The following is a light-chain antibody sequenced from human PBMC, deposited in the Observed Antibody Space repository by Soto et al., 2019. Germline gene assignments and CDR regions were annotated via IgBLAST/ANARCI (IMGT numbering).Light chain of an antibody. CDR1: SSDVGSYNR. V-gene: IGLV2-18*02. CDR2: EVS. CDR3: SSYTSSSTPVV. Sequence: QSALTQPPSVSGSPGQSVTISCTGTSSDVGSYNRVSWYQQPPGTAPKLMIYEVSNRPSGVPDRFSGSKSGNTASRTISGLQAEDEADYYCSSYTSSSTPVVFGGGTKLTVL. J-gene: IGLJ2*01.